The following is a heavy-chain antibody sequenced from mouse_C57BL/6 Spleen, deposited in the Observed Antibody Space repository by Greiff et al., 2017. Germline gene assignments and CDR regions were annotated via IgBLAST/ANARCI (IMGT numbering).Heavy chain of an antibody. D-gene: IGHD1-1*01. Sequence: VQLKESGAELVKPGASVKMSCKASGYTFTTYPIEWMKQNHGKSLEWIGNFHPYNDDTKYNEKFKGKATLTVEKSSSTVYLELSRLTSDDSAVYYCARAGYYGSYWYFDVWGTGTTVTVSS. CDR3: ARAGYYGSYWYFDV. J-gene: IGHJ1*03. V-gene: IGHV1-47*01. CDR1: GYTFTTYP. CDR2: FHPYNDDT.